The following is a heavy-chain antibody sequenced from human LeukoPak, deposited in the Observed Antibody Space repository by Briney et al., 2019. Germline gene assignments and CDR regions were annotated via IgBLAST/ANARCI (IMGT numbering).Heavy chain of an antibody. J-gene: IGHJ4*02. CDR1: GGSFSGYY. CDR3: ARFVSGSYSDY. D-gene: IGHD3-16*01. V-gene: IGHV4-34*01. CDR2: INHSGST. Sequence: SETLSLTCAVYGGSFSGYYWSWIRQPPGKGLEWIGEINHSGSTNYNPSLKSRVTISVDTSKHQFSLKLSSVTAADTAVYYCARFVSGSYSDYWGQGTLVTVSS.